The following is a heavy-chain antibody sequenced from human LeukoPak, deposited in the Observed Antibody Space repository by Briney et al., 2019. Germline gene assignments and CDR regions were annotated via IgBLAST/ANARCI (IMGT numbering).Heavy chain of an antibody. V-gene: IGHV4-4*02. CDR2: IYHSGST. D-gene: IGHD1-26*01. CDR3: ARDRGSYSIYYYYYYMDV. J-gene: IGHJ6*03. Sequence: SETLSLTCAVSGGSISSSNWWSWVRQPPGKGLGWIGEIYHSGSTNYNPSLKSRVTISVDKSKNQFSLKLSSVTAADAAVYYCARDRGSYSIYYYYYYMDVWGKGTTVTVSS. CDR1: GGSISSSNW.